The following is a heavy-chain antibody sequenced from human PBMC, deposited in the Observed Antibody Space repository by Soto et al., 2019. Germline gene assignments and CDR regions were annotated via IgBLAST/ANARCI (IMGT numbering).Heavy chain of an antibody. CDR2: ISGSGGTK. D-gene: IGHD1-26*01. CDR3: AKDRLGATPYYFDY. J-gene: IGHJ4*02. CDR1: GFTFSSYA. Sequence: EVQLLESGGGLVQPGGSLRLSCAASGFTFSSYAMSWVRQAPGKGLEWVSAISGSGGTKYYADSVKGRFTISRDNSNNTLYLQMNSLRAEDTALYYCAKDRLGATPYYFDYWGQGTRVTVST. V-gene: IGHV3-23*01.